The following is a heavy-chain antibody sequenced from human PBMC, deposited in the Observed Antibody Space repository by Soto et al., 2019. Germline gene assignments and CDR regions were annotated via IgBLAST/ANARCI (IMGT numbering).Heavy chain of an antibody. CDR2: ISSSSSYI. CDR3: ARDLGGGFYYYGMDV. V-gene: IGHV3-21*01. J-gene: IGHJ6*02. D-gene: IGHD2-15*01. Sequence: GGSLRLSCAASGFTFSSYSMNWVRQAPGKGLEWVSSISSSSSYIYYADSVKGRFTISRDNAKNSLYLQMNSLRAEDTAVYYCARDLGGGFYYYGMDVWGQGTTVTVSS. CDR1: GFTFSSYS.